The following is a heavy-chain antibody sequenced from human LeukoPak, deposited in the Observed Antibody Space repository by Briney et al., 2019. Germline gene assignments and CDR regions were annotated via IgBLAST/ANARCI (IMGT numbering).Heavy chain of an antibody. CDR2: ISGSGGST. CDR1: GFTFSSYA. J-gene: IGHJ4*02. D-gene: IGHD3-22*01. CDR3: AKIPDYYDSNY. V-gene: IGHV3-23*01. Sequence: GGSLRLSCAASGFTFSSYAMSWVRQAPGKGLEWVSAISGSGGSTYYADSVKGRFTISRDNFKNTLYLQMNSLRAEDTAVYYCAKIPDYYDSNYWGQGTLVTVSS.